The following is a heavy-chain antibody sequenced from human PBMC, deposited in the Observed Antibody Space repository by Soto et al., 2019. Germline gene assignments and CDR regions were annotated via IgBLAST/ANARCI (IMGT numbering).Heavy chain of an antibody. CDR1: GGSISSGGYY. CDR2: IYYSGST. CDR3: ARAGPSRRYWYFDL. Sequence: QVQLQESGPGLVKPSQTLSLTCTVSGGSISSGGYYWSWIRQHPGKGLEWIGYIYYSGSTYYNPSLKSRVTIAVDPSKNQFSLKLSSVTAADTAVYYCARAGPSRRYWYFDLWGRGTLVTVSS. V-gene: IGHV4-31*03. J-gene: IGHJ2*01.